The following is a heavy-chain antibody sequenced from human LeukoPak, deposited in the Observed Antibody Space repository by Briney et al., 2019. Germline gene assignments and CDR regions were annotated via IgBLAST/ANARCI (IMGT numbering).Heavy chain of an antibody. CDR1: GYTFTSYG. Sequence: ASVKVSCKASGYTFTSYGISWVRQAPGQGLEWMGWISAYNGNTNYAQKLQGRVTMTTDTSTSTAYMELRSLRSDDTAVYYCARESYGSGSYYTDYWGQGTLVTVSS. V-gene: IGHV1-18*01. D-gene: IGHD3-10*01. J-gene: IGHJ4*02. CDR2: ISAYNGNT. CDR3: ARESYGSGSYYTDY.